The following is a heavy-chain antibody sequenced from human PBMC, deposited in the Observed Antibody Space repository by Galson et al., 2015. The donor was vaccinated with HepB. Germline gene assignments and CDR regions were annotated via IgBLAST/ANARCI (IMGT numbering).Heavy chain of an antibody. CDR3: ATLNSGSYSSQF. CDR1: GFTFSDYY. D-gene: IGHD1-26*01. Sequence: SLRLSCAASGFTFSDYYMSWIRQAPGKGLEWVSYISSSGSAIYYADSVKGRFTISRDNAKNSLYLQMNSLRAEDTAVYYCATLNSGSYSSQFWGQGTLVTVSS. V-gene: IGHV3-11*01. CDR2: ISSSGSAI. J-gene: IGHJ4*02.